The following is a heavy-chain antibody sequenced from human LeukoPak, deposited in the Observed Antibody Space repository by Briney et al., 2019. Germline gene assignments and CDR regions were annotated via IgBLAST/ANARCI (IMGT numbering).Heavy chain of an antibody. J-gene: IGHJ4*02. Sequence: PSETLSLTCTVSGGSISSYYWSWIRQPPGKGLEWIGYIYYSGSTNYNPSLKSRVTISVDTSKNQFSLKLSSVTAADTAVYYCATGDTRAYFDYWGQGTLVTVSS. D-gene: IGHD3-16*01. CDR3: ATGDTRAYFDY. V-gene: IGHV4-59*01. CDR1: GGSISSYY. CDR2: IYYSGST.